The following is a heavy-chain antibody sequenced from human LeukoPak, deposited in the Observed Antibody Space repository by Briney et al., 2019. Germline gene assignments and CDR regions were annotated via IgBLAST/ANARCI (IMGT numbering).Heavy chain of an antibody. CDR1: GYSISSGYY. D-gene: IGHD6-13*01. CDR3: ARAGSWYYLWWFDP. CDR2: IYHSGST. V-gene: IGHV4-38-2*02. J-gene: IGHJ5*02. Sequence: SETLSLTCTVSGYSISSGYYWGWIRQPPGKGLEWIGSIYHSGSTYYNPSLKSRVTISVDTSKNQFSLKLSSVTAADTAVYYCARAGSWYYLWWFDPWGQGTLVTVSS.